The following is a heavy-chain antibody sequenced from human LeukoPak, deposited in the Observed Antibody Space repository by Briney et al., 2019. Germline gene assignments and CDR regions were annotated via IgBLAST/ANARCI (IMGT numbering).Heavy chain of an antibody. V-gene: IGHV3-33*01. CDR1: GFTFSSYG. J-gene: IGHJ4*02. CDR2: IWYDGSNI. D-gene: IGHD3-22*01. Sequence: GGSLRLSCAASGFTFSSYGMHWVRQAPGKGLEWVAVIWYDGSNIYYADSVKGRFTISRDNSKNTLYLQMNSLRAEDTAVYYCARGYYDSSGYSFDYWGQGTLVTVSS. CDR3: ARGYYDSSGYSFDY.